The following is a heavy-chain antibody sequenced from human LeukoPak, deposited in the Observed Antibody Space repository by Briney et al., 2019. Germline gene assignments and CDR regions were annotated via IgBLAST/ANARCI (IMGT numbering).Heavy chain of an antibody. V-gene: IGHV3-30*03. CDR3: ARDGRAVAGNGGVDAFDI. CDR1: GFTFSSYG. Sequence: PGGSLRLSCAASGFTFSSYGMHWVRPAPGKGLEWVAVISYDGSNKFYAESLKGRFSISRDNSKNTLYLQLSSLRAEDTAVYYCARDGRAVAGNGGVDAFDIWGQGTMVTVCS. D-gene: IGHD6-19*01. CDR2: ISYDGSNK. J-gene: IGHJ3*02.